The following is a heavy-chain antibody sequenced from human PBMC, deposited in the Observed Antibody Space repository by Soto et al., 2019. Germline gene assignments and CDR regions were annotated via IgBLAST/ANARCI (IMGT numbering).Heavy chain of an antibody. Sequence: GGSLRLCCAASGLTFYDYAMHWVRHAPGKGLEWVVGISWNSGSIGYADSVKGRFTISRDNAKNSLYLQMNSLRAEDTALYYCAKDIVKEDYYYYYMDVWGKGTTVTV. CDR3: AKDIVKEDYYYYYMDV. V-gene: IGHV3-9*01. CDR2: ISWNSGSI. J-gene: IGHJ6*03. CDR1: GLTFYDYA. D-gene: IGHD1-26*01.